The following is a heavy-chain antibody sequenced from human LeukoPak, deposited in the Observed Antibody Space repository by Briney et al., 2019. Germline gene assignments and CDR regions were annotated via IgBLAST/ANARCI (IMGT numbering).Heavy chain of an antibody. Sequence: SETLSLTCTVSGSSIISSTYYWGWIRQPPGKGLEWIGSIYYSGTTYYNPSLKSRVTISVDTSRNQFSLKLSSVTAADTAVFHCARHSRGYYDSTGYYYGSHAFDIWGQGTMVTVSS. CDR3: ARHSRGYYDSTGYYYGSHAFDI. D-gene: IGHD3-22*01. CDR1: GSSIISSTYY. V-gene: IGHV4-39*01. J-gene: IGHJ3*02. CDR2: IYYSGTT.